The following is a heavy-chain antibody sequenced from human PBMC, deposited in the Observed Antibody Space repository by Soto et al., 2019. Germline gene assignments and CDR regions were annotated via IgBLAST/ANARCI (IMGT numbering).Heavy chain of an antibody. J-gene: IGHJ4*02. D-gene: IGHD2-21*02. Sequence: QVQLQQWGAGLLKPSETLSLTCAVYGGSFSGYYWSWIRQPPGKGLEWIGEINHSGSTNYNPALMFPVALSVDPSKHHFSLKLGSVTAADTAVYYCARGRSGAYCGRDCFQIDYWGQGTLVTVSS. CDR1: GGSFSGYY. CDR3: ARGRSGAYCGRDCFQIDY. V-gene: IGHV4-34*01. CDR2: INHSGST.